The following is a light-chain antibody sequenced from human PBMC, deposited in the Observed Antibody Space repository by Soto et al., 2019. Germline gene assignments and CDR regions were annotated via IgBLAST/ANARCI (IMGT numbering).Light chain of an antibody. V-gene: IGLV2-11*01. J-gene: IGLJ1*01. CDR1: SSDIGAYDY. CDR3: CSYAGSYV. Sequence: QSALTQPASLSGSPGQSITISCTGTSSDIGAYDYVSWFQQHPGKAPKLMIYDVSKRPSGVPDRFSGSKSGNTASLTISGLQAEDEADYYCCSYAGSYVFGTGTKLTVL. CDR2: DVS.